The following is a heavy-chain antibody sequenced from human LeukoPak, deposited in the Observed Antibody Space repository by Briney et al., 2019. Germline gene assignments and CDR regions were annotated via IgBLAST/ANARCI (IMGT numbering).Heavy chain of an antibody. D-gene: IGHD3-22*01. CDR3: ARIHSSGYYYGYYGMDV. CDR2: IYYSGST. CDR1: GGSISSGGYY. V-gene: IGHV4-61*08. Sequence: SETLSLTCTVSGGSISSGGYYWSWIRQHPGKGLEWIGYIYYSGSTNYNPSLKSRVTISVDTSKNQFSLKLSSVTAADTAVYYCARIHSSGYYYGYYGMDVWGQGTTVTVSS. J-gene: IGHJ6*02.